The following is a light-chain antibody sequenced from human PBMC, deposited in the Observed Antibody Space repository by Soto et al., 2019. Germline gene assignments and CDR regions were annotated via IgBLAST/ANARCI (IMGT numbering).Light chain of an antibody. V-gene: IGLV4-69*01. J-gene: IGLJ2*01. Sequence: QLVLTQSPSASASLGASVKLTCTLSSGHSSFAIAWHQQQPEQGPRYLMKLNSDGSHSKGDGIPDRFSGSRSGAERYLTISGLQSEDEADYYCQTWGTGIRVFGGGTKLTVL. CDR1: SGHSSFA. CDR2: LNSDGSH. CDR3: QTWGTGIRV.